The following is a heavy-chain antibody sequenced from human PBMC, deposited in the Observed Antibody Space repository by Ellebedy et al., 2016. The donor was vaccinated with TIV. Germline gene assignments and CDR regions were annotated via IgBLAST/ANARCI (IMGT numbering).Heavy chain of an antibody. CDR2: IPYSGIT. V-gene: IGHV4-59*01. D-gene: IGHD6-13*01. Sequence: MPSETLSLTCPLSGGSIGSYYWSWIRQPPGTGLEWIGYIPYSGITNYNPSLQSRVTISVDTPKNQFSLKLRSVTAADTAVYYCARVVWQQPVSYAFDIWGQGTMVTVSS. CDR1: GGSIGSYY. CDR3: ARVVWQQPVSYAFDI. J-gene: IGHJ3*02.